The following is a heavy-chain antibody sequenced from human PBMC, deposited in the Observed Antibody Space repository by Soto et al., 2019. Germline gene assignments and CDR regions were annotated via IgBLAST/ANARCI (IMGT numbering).Heavy chain of an antibody. V-gene: IGHV4-61*08. CDR2: IYYSGST. CDR3: ARSLNDYGDYLTSTSYYMDV. CDR1: GGSISSGGYY. Sequence: SETLSLTCTVSGGSISSGGYYWSWIRQHPGKGLEWIGYIYYSGSTNYNPSLKSRVTISVDTSKNQFSLKLSSVTAADTAVYYCARSLNDYGDYLTSTSYYMDVWGKGTTVTVSS. J-gene: IGHJ6*03. D-gene: IGHD4-17*01.